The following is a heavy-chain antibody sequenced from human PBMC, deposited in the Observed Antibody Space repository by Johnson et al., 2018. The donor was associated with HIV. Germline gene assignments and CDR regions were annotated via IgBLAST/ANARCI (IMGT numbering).Heavy chain of an antibody. CDR1: GFMFGTYW. Sequence: VQLVESGGGLVQPGGSRRLSCAASGFMFGTYWMSWVRQGPGKGLEWVGNINHDGSEKYYVGSVKGRFTISRDTTKNSLYLQMNSLRVEDTAVYYCVRDLPYCSGGFCQTDGFDIWGQGTMVTASS. D-gene: IGHD2-15*01. J-gene: IGHJ3*02. V-gene: IGHV3-7*05. CDR2: INHDGSEK. CDR3: VRDLPYCSGGFCQTDGFDI.